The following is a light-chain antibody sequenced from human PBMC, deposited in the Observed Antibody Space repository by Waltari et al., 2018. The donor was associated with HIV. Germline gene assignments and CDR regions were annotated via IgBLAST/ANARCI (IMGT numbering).Light chain of an antibody. CDR1: TPHTGNNF. Sequence: QSVLTQPPAVSAAPGQKVTISCPGTTPHTGNNFVCWYQKLPGTAPKPLIFDNHKRPSGVSDRFSASKAATSATLDITGLHTGDEAEYYCGTWDTSLNAGVFGGGTKVSVL. CDR3: GTWDTSLNAGV. CDR2: DNH. V-gene: IGLV1-51*01. J-gene: IGLJ2*01.